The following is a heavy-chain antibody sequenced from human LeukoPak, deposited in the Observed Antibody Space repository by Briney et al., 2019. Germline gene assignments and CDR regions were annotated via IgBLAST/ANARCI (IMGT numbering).Heavy chain of an antibody. J-gene: IGHJ4*02. CDR1: GGSFSGYY. CDR2: INHSGST. V-gene: IGHV4-34*01. Sequence: PSETLSLTCAVYGGSFSGYYWSWIRQPPGKGLEWIGEINHSGSTNYNPSLKSRVTISVDTSKNQFSLKLNSVTAADTAVYYCGQIAAAGTALFDYWGQGTLVTVSS. CDR3: GQIAAAGTALFDY. D-gene: IGHD6-13*01.